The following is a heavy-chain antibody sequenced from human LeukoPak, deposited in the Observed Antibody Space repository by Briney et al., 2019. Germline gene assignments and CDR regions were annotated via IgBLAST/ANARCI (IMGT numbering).Heavy chain of an antibody. CDR2: ISSTTNTI. CDR1: GFSFSTYS. D-gene: IGHD5/OR15-5a*01. Sequence: GGSLRLSCAASGFSFSTYSMNWVRQAPGKGLEWISYISSTTNTIYYADSVKGRFTISRDNAKNSLYLQMNSLRAEDTAVYYCARDHSVYFDYWGQGTLVTVSS. J-gene: IGHJ4*02. CDR3: ARDHSVYFDY. V-gene: IGHV3-48*04.